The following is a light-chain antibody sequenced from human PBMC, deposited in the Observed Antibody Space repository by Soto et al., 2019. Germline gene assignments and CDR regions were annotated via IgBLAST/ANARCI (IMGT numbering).Light chain of an antibody. CDR3: QHYNSYPWT. V-gene: IGKV1-5*01. CDR2: HAS. J-gene: IGKJ1*01. CDR1: QTINNW. Sequence: DIQMTQSPSTLSASIGDRVTITCRASQTINNWLAWYQQKPGKAPNLLIYHASNLETGVPSRFSGSAFGTEFTLTISSLQPDDFANYYCQHYNSYPWTFGQGTKVDIK.